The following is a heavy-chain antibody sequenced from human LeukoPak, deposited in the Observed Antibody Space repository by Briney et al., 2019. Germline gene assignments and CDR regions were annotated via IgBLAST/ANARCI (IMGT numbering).Heavy chain of an antibody. J-gene: IGHJ4*02. CDR1: GVTFSSYS. CDR2: ISSSSSTI. V-gene: IGHV3-48*01. CDR3: AREVPMAVADLGY. Sequence: GMSLRLSCAASGVTFSSYSMNWVRQGPGKGLEWVSYISSSSSTIYYADSVKGRFTISRDNAKNSLYLQMNSLRAEDTAVYYCAREVPMAVADLGYWGQGTLVTVSS. D-gene: IGHD6-19*01.